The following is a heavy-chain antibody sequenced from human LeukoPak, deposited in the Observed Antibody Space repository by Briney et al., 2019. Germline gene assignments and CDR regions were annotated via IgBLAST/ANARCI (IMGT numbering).Heavy chain of an antibody. CDR3: AKGSSGYSSGWFEDY. D-gene: IGHD6-19*01. V-gene: IGHV3-23*01. CDR1: GFTFSNYA. CDR2: ISGSGGTT. Sequence: GGSLRLSCAASGFTFSNYAMSWVRQAPGKGLEWVSAISGSGGTTYYADSVKGRFTISRDNSKNTLYLEMNSLRAEDTAVYYCAKGSSGYSSGWFEDYWGQGTLVTVSS. J-gene: IGHJ4*02.